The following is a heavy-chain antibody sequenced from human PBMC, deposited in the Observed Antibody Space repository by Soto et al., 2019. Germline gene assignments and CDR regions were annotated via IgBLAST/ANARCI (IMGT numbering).Heavy chain of an antibody. CDR1: GYSFTTYW. J-gene: IGHJ3*02. Sequence: GESLKISCKASGYSFTTYWIGWVRELPGKGLEWMGIIYPGDSATRYSPSFQGQVTISADKSISTAYLQWSSLKASDTAMYYCARHRVGSRFDAFDIWGQGTMVTVSS. V-gene: IGHV5-51*01. D-gene: IGHD1-26*01. CDR3: ARHRVGSRFDAFDI. CDR2: IYPGDSAT.